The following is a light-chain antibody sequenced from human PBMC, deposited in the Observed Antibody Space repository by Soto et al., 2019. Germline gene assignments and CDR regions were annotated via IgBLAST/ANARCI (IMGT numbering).Light chain of an antibody. V-gene: IGLV1-44*01. CDR1: SSNIGSNT. Sequence: QSVLTQPPSASGTPGQRVTISCSGSSSNIGSNTVNWYQQLPGTAPKLLIYSNNQRPSGVPDRFSGSKSGTSASLAISGLPSEDEADYNCAAWDDSLNGVVFGGGTKLTVL. CDR2: SNN. CDR3: AAWDDSLNGVV. J-gene: IGLJ2*01.